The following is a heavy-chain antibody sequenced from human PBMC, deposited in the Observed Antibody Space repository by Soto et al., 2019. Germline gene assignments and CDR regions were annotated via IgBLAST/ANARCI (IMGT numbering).Heavy chain of an antibody. CDR3: ARGGTMALDY. CDR1: GFTVSSNY. J-gene: IGHJ4*02. D-gene: IGHD3-10*01. CDR2: IYSGGST. Sequence: GGSLRLSCAASGFTVSSNYMSWVRQAPGKGLEWVSVIYSGGSTYYADSVKGRFTISRDSSKNTLYLQMNSLRAGDTTVYYCARGGTMALDYWGQGTLVTVSS. V-gene: IGHV3-66*01.